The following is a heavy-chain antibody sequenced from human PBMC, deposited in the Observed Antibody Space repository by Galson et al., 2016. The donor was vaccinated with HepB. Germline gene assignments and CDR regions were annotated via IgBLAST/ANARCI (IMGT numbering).Heavy chain of an antibody. CDR1: GASISGYY. V-gene: IGHV4-59*01. Sequence: ETLSLTCTVSGASISGYYLSWIRQPPGKGLEWIGYIYYSGRTNYNPSLKSRVTISVDTSKNQFSLKLSSMTAADTAVYYCARDDSGGWYGSHYGMDVWGQGTTVTVSS. J-gene: IGHJ6*02. CDR2: IYYSGRT. D-gene: IGHD6-19*01. CDR3: ARDDSGGWYGSHYGMDV.